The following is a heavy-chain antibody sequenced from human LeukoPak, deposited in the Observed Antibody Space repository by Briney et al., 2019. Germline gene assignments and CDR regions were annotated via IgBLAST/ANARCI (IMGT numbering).Heavy chain of an antibody. CDR1: GFTFSSYA. D-gene: IGHD2-15*01. V-gene: IGHV3-23*01. CDR2: ISGSGGST. Sequence: GGSLRLSCAASGFTFSSYAMSWVRQAPGKGLEWVSAISGSGGSTYYADSVEGRFTLSRDNSKNTLYLQMNSLRAEDTAVYYCAKSIGGVVVVAADYWGQGTLVTVSS. CDR3: AKSIGGVVVVAADY. J-gene: IGHJ4*02.